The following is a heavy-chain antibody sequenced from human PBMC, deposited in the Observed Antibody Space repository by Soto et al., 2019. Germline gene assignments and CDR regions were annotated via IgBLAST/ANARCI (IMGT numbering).Heavy chain of an antibody. J-gene: IGHJ4*02. D-gene: IGHD6-19*01. CDR3: ARARRVAVGRAPYFDY. Sequence: QLQLQESGPGLVNPSETLSLTCTVSGGSISSSSYYWGWIRQPPGKGLEWIGNIYYSGSTYYNPSLKSRVTLSVDTSKNQFSLKLSSVAAADTAVYYCARARRVAVGRAPYFDYWGQGTLVTVSS. CDR1: GGSISSSSYY. V-gene: IGHV4-39*01. CDR2: IYYSGST.